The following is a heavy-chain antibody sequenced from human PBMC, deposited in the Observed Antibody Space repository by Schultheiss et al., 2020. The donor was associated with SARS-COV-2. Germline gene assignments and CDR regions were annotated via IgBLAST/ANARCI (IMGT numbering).Heavy chain of an antibody. CDR1: GGTFSSYA. J-gene: IGHJ4*02. CDR3: ATGDWYSGSYYCDS. D-gene: IGHD1-26*01. CDR2: IIPIFSTA. V-gene: IGHV1-69*13. Sequence: SVKVSCKVSGGTFSSYAISWVRQAPGQGLEWMGGIIPIFSTANYAPKFQGTVTITADESTSTAYMELSSLRSEDTAVYYCATGDWYSGSYYCDSWGQGTLVTVSS.